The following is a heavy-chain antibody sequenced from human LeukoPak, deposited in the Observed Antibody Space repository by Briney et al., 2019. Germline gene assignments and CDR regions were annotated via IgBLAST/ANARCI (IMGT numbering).Heavy chain of an antibody. CDR3: ARGRASSGWYLGNWFDP. D-gene: IGHD6-19*01. V-gene: IGHV3-48*03. CDR1: GFTFSSYE. Sequence: GGSLRLSCAASGFTFSSYEMNWVRQAPGKGLEWVSYISSSGSIIYYADSVKGRFTISRDNAKNSLYLQMNSLRAEDTAVYYCARGRASSGWYLGNWFDPWGQGTLVTVSS. CDR2: ISSSGSII. J-gene: IGHJ5*02.